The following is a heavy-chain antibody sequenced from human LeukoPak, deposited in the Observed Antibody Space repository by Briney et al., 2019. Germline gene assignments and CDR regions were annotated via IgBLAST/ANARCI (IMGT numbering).Heavy chain of an antibody. V-gene: IGHV3-23*01. D-gene: IGHD3-3*01. CDR3: AKGLLTYDPYYYAMDV. CDR1: EFTFSTYA. CDR2: ISGSGGSA. J-gene: IGHJ6*02. Sequence: GGSLRLSCAASEFTFSTYAMSWVRQAPGKGLEWVSSISGSGGSAYYADSVKGRFTISRDNVKNTLDLQMNSLRAEDTAVYYCAKGLLTYDPYYYAMDVWGQGTTVTVSS.